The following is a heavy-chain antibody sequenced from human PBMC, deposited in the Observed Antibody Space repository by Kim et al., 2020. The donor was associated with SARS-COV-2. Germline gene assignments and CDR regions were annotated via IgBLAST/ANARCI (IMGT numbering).Heavy chain of an antibody. CDR1: GFTFSSCA. Sequence: GGSLRLSCAASGFTFSSCAMNWVRQAPGKGLEWVSGISRSGVSTYYADSVKGRFTISRDNSKNTLYLQMNSLRAEDTAVYYCAKVGSSHPLGQLDYWGQGTLVTVSS. J-gene: IGHJ4*02. CDR3: AKVGSSHPLGQLDY. V-gene: IGHV3-23*01. CDR2: ISRSGVST. D-gene: IGHD6-13*01.